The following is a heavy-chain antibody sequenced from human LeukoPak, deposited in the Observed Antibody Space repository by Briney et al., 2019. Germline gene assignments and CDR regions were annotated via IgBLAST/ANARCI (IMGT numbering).Heavy chain of an antibody. Sequence: PGGSLGLSCAASGFTFSTYAMTWVRQAPGKGLEWVSTITASRDCTYYADSVKGRFTISRDDSKNTLYLQMSSLRAEDTALYHCAKGKLAFDSWGQGTLVTVSS. CDR1: GFTFSTYA. CDR3: AKGKLAFDS. J-gene: IGHJ4*02. V-gene: IGHV3-23*01. CDR2: ITASRDCT.